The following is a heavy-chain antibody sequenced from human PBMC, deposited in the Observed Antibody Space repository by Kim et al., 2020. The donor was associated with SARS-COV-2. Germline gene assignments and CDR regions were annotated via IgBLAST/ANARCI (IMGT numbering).Heavy chain of an antibody. CDR3: ARDLSVPAAPAMAFDI. D-gene: IGHD2-2*01. V-gene: IGHV3-21*01. J-gene: IGHJ3*02. Sequence: SVKGRFTISGDNAKNSLYLQMNSLRAEDTAVYYCARDLSVPAAPAMAFDIWGQGTMVTVSS.